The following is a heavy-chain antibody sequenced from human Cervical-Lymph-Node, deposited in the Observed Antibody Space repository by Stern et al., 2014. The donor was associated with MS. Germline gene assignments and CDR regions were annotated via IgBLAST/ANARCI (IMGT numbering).Heavy chain of an antibody. CDR2: IFSNDEK. CDR1: GFSLSNTQMG. J-gene: IGHJ4*02. D-gene: IGHD2/OR15-2a*01. Sequence: QITLKESGPVLVKPTETLTLTCTVSGFSLSNTQMGVNWIRQPPGKALEWLGNIFSNDEKSYSTSLKSRLTISKDTSKSQVVLTLTNMDPVDTATYYCVRINVGPTFYSPFDYWGQGALVTVSS. V-gene: IGHV2-26*01. CDR3: VRINVGPTFYSPFDY.